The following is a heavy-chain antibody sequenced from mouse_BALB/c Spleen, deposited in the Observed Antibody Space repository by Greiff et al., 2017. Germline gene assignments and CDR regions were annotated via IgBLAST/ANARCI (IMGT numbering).Heavy chain of an antibody. Sequence: EVMLVESGPSLVKPSQTLYLTCSVTGDSITRGYWNWIRQFPGNNLEYMGYISYSGSTYYTPSLKSRISITRDTTKNQYYLQLNSVTTEDTSTYYGARAGLRMDYWGQGTSVTVSS. J-gene: IGHJ4*01. CDR2: ISYSGST. CDR3: ARAGLRMDY. V-gene: IGHV3-8*02. CDR1: GDSITRGY. D-gene: IGHD2-2*01.